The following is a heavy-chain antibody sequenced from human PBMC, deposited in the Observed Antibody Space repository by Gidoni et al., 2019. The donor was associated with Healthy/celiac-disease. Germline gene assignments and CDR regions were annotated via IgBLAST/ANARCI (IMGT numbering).Heavy chain of an antibody. Sequence: EVQLVESGGGLVQPGRSLRLSCAASGFTFDDYAMHWVRQAPGKGLEWVSGISWNSGSIGYADSVKGRFTISRDNAKNSLYLQMNSLRAEDTALYYCAKDSSSSFDAFDIWGQGTMVTVSS. CDR1: GFTFDDYA. V-gene: IGHV3-9*01. D-gene: IGHD6-13*01. J-gene: IGHJ3*02. CDR3: AKDSSSSFDAFDI. CDR2: ISWNSGSI.